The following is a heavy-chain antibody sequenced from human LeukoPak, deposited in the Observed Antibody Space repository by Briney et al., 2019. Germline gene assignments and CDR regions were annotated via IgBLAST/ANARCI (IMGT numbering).Heavy chain of an antibody. CDR1: GFTFSDSY. V-gene: IGHV3-11*01. J-gene: IGHJ5*02. CDR2: ISGSGHDI. D-gene: IGHD3-22*01. CDR3: ARDFSSGYYDSSGFTGLDP. Sequence: GGSLRLSCAASGFTFSDSYMTWVRQAPGKGVEWVAYISGSGHDINYSDSVKGRFTISRDNTKNSLYLQMNSLRAEDTAVYYCARDFSSGYYDSSGFTGLDPWGQGTLVTVSS.